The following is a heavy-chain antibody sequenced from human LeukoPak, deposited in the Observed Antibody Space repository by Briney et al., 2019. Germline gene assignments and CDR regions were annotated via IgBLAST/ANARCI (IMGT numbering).Heavy chain of an antibody. CDR3: ARCYDSRYYYYYYMDV. V-gene: IGHV4-34*01. CDR2: INHSGST. D-gene: IGHD3-22*01. J-gene: IGHJ6*03. Sequence: GSLRLSCAASGFTFSSYEMNWVRQAPGKGLEWIGEINHSGSTNYNPSLKSRVTISVDTSKNQFSLKLSSVTAADTAVYYCARCYDSRYYYYYYMDVWGKGTTVTVSS. CDR1: GFTFSSYE.